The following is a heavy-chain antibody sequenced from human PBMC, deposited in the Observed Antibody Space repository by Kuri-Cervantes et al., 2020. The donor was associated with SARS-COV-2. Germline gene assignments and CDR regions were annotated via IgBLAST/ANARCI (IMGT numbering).Heavy chain of an antibody. Sequence: GESLKISCAASGFTFSSYSMNWVRQAPGKGLEWVSAISGSGGSTYYADSVKGRFTISRDNSKNTLYLQMNSLRAEDTAVYYCAKSPGDNRPLWFSYWGQGTLVTVSS. D-gene: IGHD3-10*01. CDR1: GFTFSSYS. CDR2: ISGSGGST. CDR3: AKSPGDNRPLWFSY. J-gene: IGHJ4*02. V-gene: IGHV3-23*01.